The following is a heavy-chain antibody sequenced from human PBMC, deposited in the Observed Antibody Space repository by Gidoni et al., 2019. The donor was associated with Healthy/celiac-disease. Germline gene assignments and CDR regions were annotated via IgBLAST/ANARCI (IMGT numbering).Heavy chain of an antibody. CDR1: GFTFSSYA. Sequence: EVQLLASGGGLVQPGGSLRLSCAASGFTFSSYAMSWVRQAPGKGLEWVSAISGSGGSTYYADSVKGRFTISRDNSKNTLYLQMNSLRAEDTAVYYCAKDRGRARGVRGTGWYYGMDVWGQGTTVTVSS. V-gene: IGHV3-23*01. D-gene: IGHD3-10*01. CDR3: AKDRGRARGVRGTGWYYGMDV. CDR2: ISGSGGST. J-gene: IGHJ6*02.